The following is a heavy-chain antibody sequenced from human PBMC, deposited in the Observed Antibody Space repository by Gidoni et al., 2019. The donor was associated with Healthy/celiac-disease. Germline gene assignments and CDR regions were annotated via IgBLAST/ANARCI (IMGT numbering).Heavy chain of an antibody. V-gene: IGHV4-31*03. J-gene: IGHJ4*02. Sequence: QVQLQEAGPGLVTHSQTLSLTCPVSGVSISSGGYYRSWIRQHPGQGLEWIVYIYYNGSTYYNPSLITRFTISVHPSKTLFSLQLSSVTAADPALYYCSRLYCIGGSCYFDYWGQGTLVTVSS. D-gene: IGHD2-15*01. CDR2: IYYNGST. CDR1: GVSISSGGYY. CDR3: SRLYCIGGSCYFDY.